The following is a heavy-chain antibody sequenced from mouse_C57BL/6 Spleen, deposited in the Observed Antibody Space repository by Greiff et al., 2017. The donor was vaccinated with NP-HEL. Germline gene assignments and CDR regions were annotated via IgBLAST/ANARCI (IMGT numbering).Heavy chain of an antibody. CDR1: GFTFSSYT. CDR2: ISGGGGNT. Sequence: EVQVVESGGGLVKPGGSLKLSCAASGFTFSSYTMSWVRQTPEKRLEWVATISGGGGNTYYPDSVKGRFTISRDNAKNTLYLQMSSLRSEDTALYYCARLLSVQGVDYWGQGTTLTVSS. J-gene: IGHJ2*01. CDR3: ARLLSVQGVDY. V-gene: IGHV5-9*01. D-gene: IGHD2-3*01.